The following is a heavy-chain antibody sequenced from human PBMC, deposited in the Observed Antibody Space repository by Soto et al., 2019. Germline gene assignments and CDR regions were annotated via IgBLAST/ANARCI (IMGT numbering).Heavy chain of an antibody. D-gene: IGHD2-2*01. J-gene: IGHJ4*02. Sequence: ASVKVSCKASGYTFTSYAMHWVRQAPGQRLKWMGWINAGNGNTKYSQKFQGRVTITRDTSASTAYMELSSLGSEDTAVYYCARDDCSSTSCYFGYWGQGTLVTVSS. V-gene: IGHV1-3*01. CDR1: GYTFTSYA. CDR3: ARDDCSSTSCYFGY. CDR2: INAGNGNT.